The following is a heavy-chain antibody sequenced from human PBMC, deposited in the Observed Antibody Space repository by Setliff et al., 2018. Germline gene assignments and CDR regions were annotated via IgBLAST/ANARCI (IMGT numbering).Heavy chain of an antibody. J-gene: IGHJ4*02. Sequence: PSETLSLTCAVYGGSFSGYFWSWIRQAPGRGLEWIGEINHTGSTNYNPSLKSRVTISLDTSKNHFSLKLDSVTAADTALYYCARSPSSGAYWNPRPFYSDYWARGTLVTVSS. CDR3: ARSPSSGAYWNPRPFYSDY. D-gene: IGHD1-26*01. V-gene: IGHV4-34*01. CDR2: INHTGST. CDR1: GGSFSGYF.